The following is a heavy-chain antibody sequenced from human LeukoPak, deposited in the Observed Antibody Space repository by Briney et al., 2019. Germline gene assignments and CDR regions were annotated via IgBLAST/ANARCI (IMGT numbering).Heavy chain of an antibody. CDR1: GLTVSSNY. J-gene: IGHJ6*02. CDR3: ARDLLSVDGVYGMDV. CDR2: IYSGGST. V-gene: IGHV3-53*01. Sequence: GGSLRLSCAASGLTVSSNYMSWVRQAPGKGLEWVAAIYSGGSTYYAGSVKGRFTISRDRSKNTLYVQMNSLRAEDTAVYYCARDLLSVDGVYGMDVWGQGTTVTVSS. D-gene: IGHD6-19*01.